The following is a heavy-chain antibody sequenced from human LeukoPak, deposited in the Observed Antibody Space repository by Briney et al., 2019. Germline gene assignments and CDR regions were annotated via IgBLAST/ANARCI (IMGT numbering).Heavy chain of an antibody. Sequence: SVKVSCKASGGTFSSYAISWVRQAPGQGLEWMGRIIPIFGTANYAQKFQGRVTITTDESTSTAYMELSSLRSEDTAVYYCASDDILTGHAFDIWGQGTMVTVSS. V-gene: IGHV1-69*05. J-gene: IGHJ3*02. CDR1: GGTFSSYA. CDR2: IIPIFGTA. D-gene: IGHD3-9*01. CDR3: ASDDILTGHAFDI.